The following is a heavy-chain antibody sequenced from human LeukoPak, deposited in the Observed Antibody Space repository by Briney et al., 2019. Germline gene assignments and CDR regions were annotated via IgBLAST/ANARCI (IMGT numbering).Heavy chain of an antibody. J-gene: IGHJ4*02. CDR2: IIPIFGTA. D-gene: IGHD3-22*01. Sequence: ASVKVSCKASGGTFSSYAISWVRQAPGQGLEWMGRIIPIFGTANYAQKFQGRVTITTDESTSTAYMELSSLRSEATAVYYCASEAWGYYDSSGHFDYWGQGTLVTVSS. V-gene: IGHV1-69*05. CDR1: GGTFSSYA. CDR3: ASEAWGYYDSSGHFDY.